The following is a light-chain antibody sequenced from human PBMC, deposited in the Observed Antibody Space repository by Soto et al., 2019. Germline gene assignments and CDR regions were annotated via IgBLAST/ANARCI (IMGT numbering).Light chain of an antibody. CDR3: QQYNNWPRT. Sequence: DIVMTQSPGSLSVSPGERVTLSCRASQSVGSDLAWYQQKPGQAPRLLSYGASTRATGIPARFSDSGSGTEFTLTISSLQSEDFAVYYCQQYNNWPRTFGQGTKVDIK. CDR1: QSVGSD. V-gene: IGKV3-15*01. J-gene: IGKJ1*01. CDR2: GAS.